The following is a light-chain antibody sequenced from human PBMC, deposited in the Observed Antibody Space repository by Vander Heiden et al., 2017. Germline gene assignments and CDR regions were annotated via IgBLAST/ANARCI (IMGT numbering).Light chain of an antibody. Sequence: QSVLTPPPSASGAPGQTVTISCSGSSTNIGSNYEYWYQQRSGTTPNIFIYWNNQQPSGVPARCSGAKSGTSASLAISGLRSDDEADYYCAAWDDSLSARVFGGGTKLTVL. V-gene: IGLV1-47*01. J-gene: IGLJ3*02. CDR2: WNN. CDR1: STNIGSNY. CDR3: AAWDDSLSARV.